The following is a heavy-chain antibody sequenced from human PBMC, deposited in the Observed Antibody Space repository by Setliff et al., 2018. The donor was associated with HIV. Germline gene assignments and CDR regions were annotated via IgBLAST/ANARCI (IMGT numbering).Heavy chain of an antibody. D-gene: IGHD2-21*02. Sequence: GASVKVSCKASGYAFTSQFMHWVRQAPGQGLEGVGIISPSGDRTTYAQRFRGRVTMTSDTSTGTGYMELSSLRSEDTAVYYCARGGCGGDCAYYWGQGTLVTVSS. CDR3: ARGGCGGDCAYY. J-gene: IGHJ4*02. V-gene: IGHV1-46*01. CDR1: GYAFTSQF. CDR2: ISPSGDRT.